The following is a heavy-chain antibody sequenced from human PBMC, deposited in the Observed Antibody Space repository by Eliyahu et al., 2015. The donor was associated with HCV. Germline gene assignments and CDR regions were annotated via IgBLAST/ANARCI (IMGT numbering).Heavy chain of an antibody. J-gene: IGHJ3*02. CDR2: ISTHIADT. CDR1: GYTFTNYG. CDR3: AIYLNSDAFDI. V-gene: IGHV1-18*01. Sequence: QAQLVQSGPEVKTPGASVKVSCKASGYTFTNYGINWVRQAPGQGLEWMGWISTHIADTNYAPKFQGRVTMTTDTSTTTAYMELRSLRSDDTAVYYCAIYLNSDAFDIWGQGTVVTVSS. D-gene: IGHD3-9*01.